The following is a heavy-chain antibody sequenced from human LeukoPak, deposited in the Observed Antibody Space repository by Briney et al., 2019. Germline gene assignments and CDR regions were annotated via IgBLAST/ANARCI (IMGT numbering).Heavy chain of an antibody. CDR2: INWNGVST. D-gene: IGHD6-19*01. J-gene: IGHJ4*02. Sequence: GGSLRLSCAASGFTFDDYGMSWVRQAPGKGLEWVSGINWNGVSTSYGDSVRGRFTISRDNAKNSLYLQMNSLRAEDTALYYCARVADPSSSGWYGGRENYWGQGTLVIVSS. CDR1: GFTFDDYG. CDR3: ARVADPSSSGWYGGRENY. V-gene: IGHV3-20*04.